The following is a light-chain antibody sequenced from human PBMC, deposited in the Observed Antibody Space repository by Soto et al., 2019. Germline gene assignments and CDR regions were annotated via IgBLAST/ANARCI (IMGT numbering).Light chain of an antibody. CDR1: QTISSW. J-gene: IGKJ1*01. CDR3: PPYKAYWT. CDR2: ETS. Sequence: DMQMTQSPSTLSSSVGGRGTITCRASQTISSWLALYQHKPGKAPKLLIYETSSLEDGVPSRFTGSGSATEFSLTITSLQPEDFASYYCPPYKAYWTVGPGTQVEIK. V-gene: IGKV1-5*03.